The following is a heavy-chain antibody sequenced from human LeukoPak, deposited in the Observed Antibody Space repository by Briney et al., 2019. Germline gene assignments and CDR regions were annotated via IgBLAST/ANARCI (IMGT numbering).Heavy chain of an antibody. Sequence: GGSLRLSCAASGFTFSSYWMHWVHQAPGKGLVWVSRINGDGSSTSYADSVKGRFTISRDNAKNTLYLEMNSLRAEDTAVYYCARVRYDYYGMDVWGQGTTVTVSS. V-gene: IGHV3-74*01. CDR3: ARVRYDYYGMDV. CDR1: GFTFSSYW. D-gene: IGHD4-17*01. J-gene: IGHJ6*02. CDR2: INGDGSST.